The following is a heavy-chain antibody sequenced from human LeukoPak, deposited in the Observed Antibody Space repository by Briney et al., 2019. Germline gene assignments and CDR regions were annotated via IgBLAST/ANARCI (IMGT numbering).Heavy chain of an antibody. J-gene: IGHJ4*02. D-gene: IGHD7-27*01. CDR2: LSSSSSVI. CDR1: GFTFDDYA. Sequence: PGRSLRLSCAASGFTFDDYAMHWVRQAPGKGLEWVSYLSSSSSVIYHADSVKGRFTISRDNAKNSLYLQMNSLRTEDTAVYYCVRDGSSWGNFDYWGQGTLVSVSS. V-gene: IGHV3-48*01. CDR3: VRDGSSWGNFDY.